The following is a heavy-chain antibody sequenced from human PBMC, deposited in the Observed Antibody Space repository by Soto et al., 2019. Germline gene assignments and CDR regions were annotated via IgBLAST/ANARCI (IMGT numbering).Heavy chain of an antibody. D-gene: IGHD3-10*01. CDR3: AKGVRGVPTWFDP. V-gene: IGHV4-31*03. CDR1: GGSISNSANH. Sequence: QVQLQESGPGLVRPSQTLSLSCTVSGGSISNSANHWSWIRQHPGEGLEWIGYIYYSGGTYYSPSLKGRVTMSIDASKNRFYLTLSSVTAADTAVYYCAKGVRGVPTWFDPWGQGTLVTVSS. CDR2: IYYSGGT. J-gene: IGHJ5*02.